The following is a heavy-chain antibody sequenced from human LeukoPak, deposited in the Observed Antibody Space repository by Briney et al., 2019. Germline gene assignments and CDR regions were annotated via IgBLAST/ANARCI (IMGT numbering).Heavy chain of an antibody. D-gene: IGHD6-19*01. J-gene: IGHJ4*02. CDR1: GGSISSSIYC. CDR2: ICYSGST. CDR3: AREERDGSVWYEGDY. Sequence: SETLSLTCTVSGGSISSSIYCWGWIRQPPGKGLEWIASICYSGSTFYNPSLKSRVTMSVDTSKNQFSLKLSSVTAADTAVYYCAREERDGSVWYEGDYWGQGTLVTVSS. V-gene: IGHV4-39*07.